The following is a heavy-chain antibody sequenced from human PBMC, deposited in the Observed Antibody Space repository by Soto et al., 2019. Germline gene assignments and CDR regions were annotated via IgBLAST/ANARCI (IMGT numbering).Heavy chain of an antibody. D-gene: IGHD3-22*01. J-gene: IGHJ4*02. V-gene: IGHV3-33*01. CDR1: GFTFSSYG. Sequence: PGGSLRLSCAASGFTFSSYGVHWVRQAPGKGLEWVAVIWYDGSNKYYADSVKGRFTISRDNSKNTLYLQMNSLRAEDTAVYYCARDRSGYYYDSSGPFDYWGQGTLVTVSS. CDR3: ARDRSGYYYDSSGPFDY. CDR2: IWYDGSNK.